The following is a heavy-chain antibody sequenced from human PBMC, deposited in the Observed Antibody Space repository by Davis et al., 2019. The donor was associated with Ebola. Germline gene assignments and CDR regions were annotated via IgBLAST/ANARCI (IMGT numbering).Heavy chain of an antibody. CDR3: TTPGGQDSGYDVFDI. CDR2: INPNDGRT. CDR1: GYTFTNYY. Sequence: ASVKVSCKASGYTFTNYYMHWVRQAPGQGLEWMGMINPNDGRTIYAQKFQGRVTVTRDTSTTTVYMDLSSLGSADTALYYCTTPGGQDSGYDVFDIWGQGTMVTVSS. D-gene: IGHD5-12*01. J-gene: IGHJ3*02. V-gene: IGHV1-46*03.